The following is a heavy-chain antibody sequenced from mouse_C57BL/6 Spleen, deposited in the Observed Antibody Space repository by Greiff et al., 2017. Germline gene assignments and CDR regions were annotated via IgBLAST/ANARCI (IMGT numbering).Heavy chain of an antibody. CDR3: ARGSSYNWYFDV. D-gene: IGHD1-1*01. J-gene: IGHJ1*03. V-gene: IGHV3-3*01. Sequence: EVQRVESGPSLVRPSQTLSLTCTVTGFSINSDCYWIWIRQFPGNKLEYIGYTFYSGITYYNPSLESRTYITRDTSKNQFSLKLSSVTTEDTATYYCARGSSYNWYFDVWGTGTTVTGSS. CDR1: GFSINSDCY. CDR2: TFYSGIT.